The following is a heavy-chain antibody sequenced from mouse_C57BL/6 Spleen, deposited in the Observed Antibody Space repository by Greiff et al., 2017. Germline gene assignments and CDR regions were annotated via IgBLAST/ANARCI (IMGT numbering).Heavy chain of an antibody. CDR1: GFTFSSYT. Sequence: EVQVVESGGGLVKPGGSLKLSCAASGFTFSSYTMSWVRQTPEKRLEWVATISGGGGNTYYPDSVKGRFTISRDNAKNTLYLQMSSLRSEDTALYYCARHTYGLYFDYWGQGTTLTVSS. CDR2: ISGGGGNT. J-gene: IGHJ2*01. V-gene: IGHV5-9*01. CDR3: ARHTYGLYFDY. D-gene: IGHD1-1*02.